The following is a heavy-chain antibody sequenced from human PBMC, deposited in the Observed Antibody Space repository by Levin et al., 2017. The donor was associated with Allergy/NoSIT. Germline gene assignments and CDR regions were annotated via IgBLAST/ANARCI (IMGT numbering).Heavy chain of an antibody. Sequence: RGESLKISCAASGFTFSSYGMHWVRQAPGKGLEWVAVISYDGSNKYYADSVKGRFTISRDNSKNTLYLQMNSLRAEDTAVYYCAKDIDERGSWFDPWGQGTLVTVSS. CDR2: ISYDGSNK. J-gene: IGHJ5*02. D-gene: IGHD2-15*01. CDR3: AKDIDERGSWFDP. V-gene: IGHV3-30*18. CDR1: GFTFSSYG.